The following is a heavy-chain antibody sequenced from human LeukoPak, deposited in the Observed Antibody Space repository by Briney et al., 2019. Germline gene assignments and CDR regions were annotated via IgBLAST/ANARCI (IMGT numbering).Heavy chain of an antibody. CDR2: ISSSDSTI. Sequence: PGGSLRLSCAASGFTFSDYYMSWIRQAPGKGLEWVSYISSSDSTIYYADSVKGRFTISRDNAKNSLYLQMNSLGAEDTAVYYCARGKDPVGIYSGYDSGFDPWGQGTLVTVSS. D-gene: IGHD5-12*01. CDR1: GFTFSDYY. J-gene: IGHJ5*02. CDR3: ARGKDPVGIYSGYDSGFDP. V-gene: IGHV3-11*01.